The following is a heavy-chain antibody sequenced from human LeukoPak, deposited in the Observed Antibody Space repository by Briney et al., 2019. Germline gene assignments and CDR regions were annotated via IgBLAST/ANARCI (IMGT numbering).Heavy chain of an antibody. V-gene: IGHV4-59*01. Sequence: SETLSLTCTVSHVSISTYYWSWVRQPPGKGLEWMGYIHYTGSTNYNPSLKSRVTISVDTSKRQVYLTLRSVTAADTAVYYCARDIYGSGHGWFDTWGQGRLVAVS. CDR2: IHYTGST. CDR3: ARDIYGSGHGWFDT. D-gene: IGHD3-10*01. CDR1: HVSISTYY. J-gene: IGHJ5*02.